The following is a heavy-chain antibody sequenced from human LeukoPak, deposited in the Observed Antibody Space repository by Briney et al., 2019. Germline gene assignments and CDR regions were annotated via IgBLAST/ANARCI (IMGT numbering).Heavy chain of an antibody. D-gene: IGHD2-2*01. Sequence: GGSLRLSCTASGFTFSSYWMHWVRQAAGKGLEWVSRINSDGSDRKYADSVKGRFTISRDNAKNTLFLQMNSLGAEDTAVYYCARDPCSSTSCFRGNWFDPWGQGTLVTVSS. CDR1: GFTFSSYW. V-gene: IGHV3-74*03. CDR3: ARDPCSSTSCFRGNWFDP. CDR2: INSDGSDR. J-gene: IGHJ5*02.